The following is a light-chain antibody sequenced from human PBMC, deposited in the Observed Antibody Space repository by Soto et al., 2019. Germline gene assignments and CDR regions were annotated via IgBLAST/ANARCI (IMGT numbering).Light chain of an antibody. CDR1: QSVTSTY. CDR2: GAS. V-gene: IGKV3-20*01. Sequence: EIMLSQSPGTLSVSPGERATLSCRASQSVTSTYLAWFQQRPGQSPRLLIYGASSRATGIPDRFIGSGSGTDFTLTINRLEPEDFAVYYCQYYGRSPRPFGQGTMVDI. J-gene: IGKJ1*01. CDR3: QYYGRSPRP.